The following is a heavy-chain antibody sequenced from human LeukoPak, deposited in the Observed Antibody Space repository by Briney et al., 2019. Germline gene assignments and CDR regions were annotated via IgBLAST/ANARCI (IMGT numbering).Heavy chain of an antibody. J-gene: IGHJ5*02. V-gene: IGHV1-8*03. D-gene: IGHD3-22*01. CDR2: MNANGGNT. Sequence: ASVKVSCKASGYTFASYDINWVRQATGQGLEWMGWMNANGGNTGYAQKFQGRVTITMNTSISTAYMELSSLTSEDTAVYYCARGPYTHYDSSGDYYNWFDPWGQGTLVTVSS. CDR3: ARGPYTHYDSSGDYYNWFDP. CDR1: GYTFASYD.